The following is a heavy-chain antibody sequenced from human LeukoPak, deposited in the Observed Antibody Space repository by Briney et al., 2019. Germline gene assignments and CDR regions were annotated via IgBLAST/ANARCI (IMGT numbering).Heavy chain of an antibody. CDR2: IHYSGST. V-gene: IGHV4-31*03. J-gene: IGHJ4*02. Sequence: SETLSLTCTVSGGSISSGGYYWSWIRQHPGKGLEWIGYIHYSGSTHYNPSLKSRVTISVDTSKNQFSLKRNSMTAADPAVYYCARTIPLRSYYFDNWGQGTLVTVSS. CDR3: ARTIPLRSYYFDN. CDR1: GGSISSGGYY. D-gene: IGHD4-17*01.